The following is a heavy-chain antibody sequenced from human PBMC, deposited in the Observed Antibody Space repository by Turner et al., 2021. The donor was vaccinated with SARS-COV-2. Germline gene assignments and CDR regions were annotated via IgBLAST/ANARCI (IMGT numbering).Heavy chain of an antibody. V-gene: IGHV3-7*01. CDR2: IDKDRSEK. D-gene: IGHD7-27*01. CDR3: ARSELGLSFDY. J-gene: IGHJ4*02. CDR1: GFTFSRYW. Sequence: EVQQVESGGGLVQPGGCLRLACAASGFTFSRYWMSWVRQAPGKGLEWVANIDKDRSEKYYVGSVKGRFTISRDNVKNSLYLQVNSLRAEDTAVYYCARSELGLSFDYWGQGTLVTVSS.